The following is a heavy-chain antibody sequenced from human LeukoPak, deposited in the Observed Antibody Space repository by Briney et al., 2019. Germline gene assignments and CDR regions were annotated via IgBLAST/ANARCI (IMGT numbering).Heavy chain of an antibody. V-gene: IGHV4-59*01. J-gene: IGHJ4*02. Sequence: KPSETLSLTCTVSGGSISSYYWSWIRQPPGKGLEWIGYIYYSGSTNYNPSLKSRVTISVDTSKNQFSLKLSSVTAADTAVYYCATSTRWYVEFDCWGQGTLVTVSS. CDR1: GGSISSYY. D-gene: IGHD4-23*01. CDR2: IYYSGST. CDR3: ATSTRWYVEFDC.